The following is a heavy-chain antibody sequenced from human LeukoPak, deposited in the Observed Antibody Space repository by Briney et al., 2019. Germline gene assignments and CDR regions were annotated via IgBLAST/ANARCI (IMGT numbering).Heavy chain of an antibody. J-gene: IGHJ4*02. CDR2: ISSSSTYI. Sequence: PGGSLRLSCAASGFTFSTYSMNWVRQAPGKGLEWVSSISSSSTYIYYADSVKGRFTISRDNAKNSLYLQMNSLRAEDTAVYYCASNDAYYVPYWGQGTLVTVSS. CDR1: GFTFSTYS. V-gene: IGHV3-21*01. D-gene: IGHD3-10*02. CDR3: ASNDAYYVPY.